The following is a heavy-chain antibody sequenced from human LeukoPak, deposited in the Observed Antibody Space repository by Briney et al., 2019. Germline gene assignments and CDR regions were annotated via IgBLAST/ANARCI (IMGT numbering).Heavy chain of an antibody. D-gene: IGHD6-19*01. V-gene: IGHV3-66*01. CDR3: AMYSSAWYAVY. Sequence: GGSLRLSCVASGFTFSNAWMSWVRQAPGKGLEWVSVIHPGGTIYYADSVKGTFTISRDNSKNTLYLEMNTLRVEDTAVYYCAMYSSAWYAVYWGQGALVTVSS. CDR2: IHPGGTI. J-gene: IGHJ4*02. CDR1: GFTFSNAW.